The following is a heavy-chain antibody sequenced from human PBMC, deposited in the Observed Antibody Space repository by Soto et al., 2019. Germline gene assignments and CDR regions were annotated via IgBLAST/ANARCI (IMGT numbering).Heavy chain of an antibody. CDR1: GYSFISYW. CDR2: IDPSDSYT. D-gene: IGHD5-12*01. CDR3: ASSAHSGYDFGYYYGMDV. V-gene: IGHV5-10-1*01. Sequence: GESLKISCKGSGYSFISYWNSWVRQMPGKGLEWMGRIDPSDSYTNYSPSFQGHVTISADKSISTAYLQWSSLKASDTATYYCASSAHSGYDFGYYYGMDVWGQGTTVTVSS. J-gene: IGHJ6*02.